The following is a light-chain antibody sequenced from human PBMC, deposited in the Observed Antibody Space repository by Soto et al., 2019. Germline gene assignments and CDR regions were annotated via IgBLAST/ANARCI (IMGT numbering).Light chain of an antibody. V-gene: IGKV1-39*01. J-gene: IGKJ1*01. Sequence: DIQMTQSPSSLSASVGDRVTITCRASQTISKYLNWYQHKPGKAPKLLIYAASSLQSGVPSRFSGSGSGTDFTLTISSLQPEDFATYYCQQSYSTPRTFGQGTKVDIK. CDR1: QTISKY. CDR2: AAS. CDR3: QQSYSTPRT.